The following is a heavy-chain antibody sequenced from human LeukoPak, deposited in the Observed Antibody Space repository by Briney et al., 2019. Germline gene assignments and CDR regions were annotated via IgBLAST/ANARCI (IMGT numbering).Heavy chain of an antibody. CDR1: GGSISSYY. CDR2: IYYSGST. D-gene: IGHD3-10*01. V-gene: IGHV4-59*01. CDR3: ASGEGGEFFDY. Sequence: SETLSLTCTVSGGSISSYYWSWIRQPPGKGLEWIGYIYYSGSTNYNPSLKSRVTISVDTSKNRFSLKLSSVTAADTAVYYCASGEGGEFFDYWGQGTLVTVSS. J-gene: IGHJ4*02.